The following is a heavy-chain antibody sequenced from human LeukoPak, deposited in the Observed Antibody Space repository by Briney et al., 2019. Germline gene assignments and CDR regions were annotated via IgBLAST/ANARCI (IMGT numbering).Heavy chain of an antibody. D-gene: IGHD3-22*01. J-gene: IGHJ4*02. CDR2: MNPNSGNT. V-gene: IGHV1-8*01. CDR1: GYTFTSYD. Sequence: ASVKVSCKASGYTFTSYDINWVRQATGQGLEWMGWMNPNSGNTGYAQKFQGRVTMTRNTSISTAYMELSSLRSEDTAVYYCARVPDYYDSSGYHYVLDYWGQGTLVTVSS. CDR3: ARVPDYYDSSGYHYVLDY.